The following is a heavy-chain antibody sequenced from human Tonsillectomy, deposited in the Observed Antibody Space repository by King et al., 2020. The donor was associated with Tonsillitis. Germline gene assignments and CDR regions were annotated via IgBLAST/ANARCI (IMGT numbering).Heavy chain of an antibody. D-gene: IGHD2-2*01. J-gene: IGHJ5*02. CDR1: GFTFSTYW. CDR2: IKQDGSEK. V-gene: IGHV3-7*01. Sequence: VQLVESGGGLVQPGGSLRLSCAASGFTFSTYWMSWVRQAPGKGLEWVANIKQDGSEKYYVDSVKGRFTISRDNAKNSLYLQMSSLRAEDTAVYYCATDGFLVRHPWGQGTLVTVSS. CDR3: ATDGFLVRHP.